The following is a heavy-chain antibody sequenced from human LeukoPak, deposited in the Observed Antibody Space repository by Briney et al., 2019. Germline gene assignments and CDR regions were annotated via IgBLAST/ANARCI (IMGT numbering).Heavy chain of an antibody. CDR1: GYTFTSYG. J-gene: IGHJ4*02. Sequence: GASVKVSCKASGYTFTSYGISWVRQAPGQGLEWMGWISAYNGNTNYAQKLQGRVTMTTDTSTSTAYMELRSLRSDDTAVYYCARVLSSSWYSEFDYWGQGTLVTVSS. D-gene: IGHD6-13*01. CDR3: ARVLSSSWYSEFDY. V-gene: IGHV1-18*01. CDR2: ISAYNGNT.